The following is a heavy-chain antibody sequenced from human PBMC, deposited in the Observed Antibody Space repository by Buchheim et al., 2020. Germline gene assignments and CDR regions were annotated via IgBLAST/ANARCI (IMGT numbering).Heavy chain of an antibody. Sequence: EVQLVESGGGLVQPGGSLRLSCAASGFTFSSYDMHWVRQATGKGLEWVSAIGTAGDTYYPGSVKGRFTISRENAKNSLYLQMNSLRAGDTAVYYCARGKGEWFAYYGMDVWGQGTT. J-gene: IGHJ6*02. CDR1: GFTFSSYD. CDR3: ARGKGEWFAYYGMDV. CDR2: IGTAGDT. D-gene: IGHD3-10*01. V-gene: IGHV3-13*01.